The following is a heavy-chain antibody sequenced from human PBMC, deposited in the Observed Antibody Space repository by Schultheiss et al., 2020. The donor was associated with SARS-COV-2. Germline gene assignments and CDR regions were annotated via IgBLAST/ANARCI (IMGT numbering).Heavy chain of an antibody. CDR1: GFTFSSYA. CDR3: ARDLEQSSDSSGFLDL. CDR2: ISSNGGST. V-gene: IGHV3-64*04. Sequence: GGSLRLSCSASGFTFSSYAMHWVRQAPGKGLEYVSAISSNGGSTYYADSVKGRFTISRDKSRNTVYLQMHSLGAEDTAVYYCARDLEQSSDSSGFLDLWGPGTLVTVSS. J-gene: IGHJ5*02. D-gene: IGHD3-22*01.